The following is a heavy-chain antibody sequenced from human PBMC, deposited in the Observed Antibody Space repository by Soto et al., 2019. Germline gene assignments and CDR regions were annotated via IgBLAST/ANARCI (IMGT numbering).Heavy chain of an antibody. CDR2: IYWDDDK. CDR1: GFSLSTSGVG. Sequence: QITLKESGPTLVKPTQTLTLTCTFSGFSLSTSGVGVGWIRQPPGKALEWLALIYWDDDKRYSPSLKSRLTITTDTPKNQVVLTTTNMDPVDTATYSCAHLPGGWYPFSYYYGMDVWGQGTPVTVSS. V-gene: IGHV2-5*02. J-gene: IGHJ6*02. D-gene: IGHD6-19*01. CDR3: AHLPGGWYPFSYYYGMDV.